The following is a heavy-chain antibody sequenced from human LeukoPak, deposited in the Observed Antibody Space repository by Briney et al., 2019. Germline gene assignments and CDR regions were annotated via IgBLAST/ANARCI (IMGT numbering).Heavy chain of an antibody. Sequence: GGSLRLSCAASEFSFSHNYMSWVRQAPGKGLEWVSVIHSDGTTHYADSVKGRFTISRDNSKNTLYLQMNSLRVEDTAMYYCARETGYSTSWYAYYFDYWGQGPLVTVAS. CDR2: IHSDGTT. J-gene: IGHJ4*02. V-gene: IGHV3-53*01. CDR1: EFSFSHNY. CDR3: ARETGYSTSWYAYYFDY. D-gene: IGHD6-13*01.